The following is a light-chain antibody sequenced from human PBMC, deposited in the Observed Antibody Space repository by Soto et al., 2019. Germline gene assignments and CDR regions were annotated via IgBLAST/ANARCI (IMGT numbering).Light chain of an antibody. CDR2: LNSDGSH. V-gene: IGLV4-69*01. Sequence: QLVLTQSPSASASLGASVTLTCTLSSGHSSYAIARHQQQPEKGPRYLMKLNSDGSHSKGDGIPDRFSGSSSGAERYLTISSLQSEDEADYYCQTWGTGIWVFGGGTQLTVL. J-gene: IGLJ3*02. CDR1: SGHSSYA. CDR3: QTWGTGIWV.